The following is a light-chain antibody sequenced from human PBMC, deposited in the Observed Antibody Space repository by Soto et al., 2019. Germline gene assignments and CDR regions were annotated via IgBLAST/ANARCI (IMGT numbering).Light chain of an antibody. CDR3: QQYDYWPET. J-gene: IGKJ1*01. V-gene: IGKV3-15*01. Sequence: EILMTQSPATLSVSPGEGATLSCRASQSVNTNLAWYQQKPGQAPRLLIYGASTRATGIPARFGGSGSGTEFTLTISSLQSEDFGVYYCQQYDYWPETFGQGNKVDIK. CDR2: GAS. CDR1: QSVNTN.